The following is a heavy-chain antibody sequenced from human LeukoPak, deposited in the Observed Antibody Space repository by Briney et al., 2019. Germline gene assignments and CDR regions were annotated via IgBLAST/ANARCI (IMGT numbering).Heavy chain of an antibody. J-gene: IGHJ5*02. CDR3: AKLTRGYCSSTACPNWFDP. CDR2: ISDSGGTT. CDR1: GFTFSSYA. V-gene: IGHV3-23*01. Sequence: PGGSLRLSCAASGFTFSSYAMSWVRHAPGEALDWLSAISDSGGTTYYADSVKGRFTISGDNSKNTLYLQMNSLRGEDTAVYYCAKLTRGYCSSTACPNWFDPWGQGTLVTVSS. D-gene: IGHD2-2*01.